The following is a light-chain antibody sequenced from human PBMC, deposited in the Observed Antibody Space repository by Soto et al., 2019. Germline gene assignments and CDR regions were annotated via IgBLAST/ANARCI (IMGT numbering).Light chain of an antibody. J-gene: IGKJ2*01. CDR2: GAS. CDR3: QQYGGSPPYT. V-gene: IGKV3-20*01. CDR1: RRISSTY. Sequence: EIVLTQSPGTLSLSPGERATLSSRASRRISSTYLAWYQQKPGQAPWLLIYGASSRATGIPDRFSGSGSGTDFTLTISRLEPEDFAVYYCQQYGGSPPYTFGQGTQLEIK.